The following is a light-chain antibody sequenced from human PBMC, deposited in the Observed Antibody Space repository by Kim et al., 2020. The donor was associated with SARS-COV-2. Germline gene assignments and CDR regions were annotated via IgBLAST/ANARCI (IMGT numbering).Light chain of an antibody. CDR1: QSLLHRNGYNY. CDR3: MQVLQTPHT. CDR2: LNS. Sequence: DIVMTQSPLSLPVTPGEPASISCRSSQSLLHRNGYNYLDWYLQKPGQSPQLLIYLNSNRASGVPDRFSGSGSGTDFTLKISRVEAEDVGVYYCMQVLQTPHTFGQGTKLEIK. J-gene: IGKJ2*01. V-gene: IGKV2-28*01.